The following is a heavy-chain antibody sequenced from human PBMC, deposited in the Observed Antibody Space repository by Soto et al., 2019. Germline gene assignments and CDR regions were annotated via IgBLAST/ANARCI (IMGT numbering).Heavy chain of an antibody. D-gene: IGHD3-16*01. CDR3: ARNTLG. CDR2: IGPDGSQR. Sequence: EVQLVESGGGLVQPGGSLRLSCTASGFTLNNYWMSWARQTPGKGLEWVANIGPDGSQRSYVDSVNGRFTISRDNAKSSLYLQMSSLRAEDTAVYYCARNTLGWGQGTLVTVSS. J-gene: IGHJ4*02. V-gene: IGHV3-7*05. CDR1: GFTLNNYW.